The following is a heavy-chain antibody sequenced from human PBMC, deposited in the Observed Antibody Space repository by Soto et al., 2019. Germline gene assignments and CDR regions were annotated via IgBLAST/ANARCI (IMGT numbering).Heavy chain of an antibody. Sequence: SXSXYYWSWIXQPPXXXXXXFGYIYYSGSTNYNPSLKSRVTISVDTSKNQFSLKLSSVTAADTAVYYCARAYGSGSYWDSYYYYYYMDVWGKGTTVTVSS. V-gene: IGHV4-59*01. J-gene: IGHJ6*03. CDR3: ARAYGSGSYWDSYYYYYYMDV. CDR1: SXSXYY. CDR2: IYYSGST. D-gene: IGHD3-10*01.